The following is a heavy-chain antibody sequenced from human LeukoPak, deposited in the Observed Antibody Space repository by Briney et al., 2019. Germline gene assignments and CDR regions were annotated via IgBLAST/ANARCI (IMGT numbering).Heavy chain of an antibody. Sequence: PSETLSLTCTVSGYSISSDYSWGWIRQPPGKGLEWIGSIYHSGSTYYNPSLNSRVTISLDTSKNQFSLKLTSVTAADTAVYYCARAGYIYGVYDYWGQGALVTVSS. V-gene: IGHV4-38-2*02. CDR1: GYSISSDYS. D-gene: IGHD5-18*01. CDR3: ARAGYIYGVYDY. J-gene: IGHJ4*02. CDR2: IYHSGST.